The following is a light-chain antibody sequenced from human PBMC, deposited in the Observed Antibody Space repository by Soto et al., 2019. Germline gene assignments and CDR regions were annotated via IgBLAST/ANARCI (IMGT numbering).Light chain of an antibody. V-gene: IGLV2-14*03. J-gene: IGLJ1*01. Sequence: QSALTQPASVSGSPGQSITISCTGTSSDVGGSNYVSWYQQHPGKAPKLIIFDVSHRPSGFSNRVSGSKSGNTASLTISGLQGEDEADYYCSSYTSSSTYVFGPGTKVTVL. CDR2: DVS. CDR1: SSDVGGSNY. CDR3: SSYTSSSTYV.